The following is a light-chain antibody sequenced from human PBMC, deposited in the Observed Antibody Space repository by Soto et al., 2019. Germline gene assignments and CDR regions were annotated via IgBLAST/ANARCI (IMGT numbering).Light chain of an antibody. J-gene: IGKJ5*01. Sequence: EIVLMQSPGTLSLSPGARATLSCRASQSVTTNVAWYQQIPGQAPRLLIYGASTRATGIPARFSGSGSGAEFTLTISSLQSEDSAVYYCQQYNNWPPITFGQGTRLEL. V-gene: IGKV3D-15*01. CDR2: GAS. CDR3: QQYNNWPPIT. CDR1: QSVTTN.